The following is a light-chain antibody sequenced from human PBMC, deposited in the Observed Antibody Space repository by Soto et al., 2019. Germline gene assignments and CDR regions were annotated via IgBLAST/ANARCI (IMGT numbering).Light chain of an antibody. V-gene: IGLV4-60*02. Sequence: QPVLTQSSSASASLGSSVKLTCTLSSGHSSYIIACHQQQPGKAPRYLMKLEGSGSYNKGSGVPDRFSGSSSGADRYLTISNLQFEDEADYYCETCDSNTPAVFGGGTKLTVL. CDR2: LEGSGSY. J-gene: IGLJ7*01. CDR3: ETCDSNTPAV. CDR1: SGHSSYI.